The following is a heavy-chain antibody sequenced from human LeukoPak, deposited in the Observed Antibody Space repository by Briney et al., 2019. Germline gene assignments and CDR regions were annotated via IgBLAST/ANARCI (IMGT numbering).Heavy chain of an antibody. Sequence: PSETLSLTCTVSGGSVSSFYWSWIRQPAGRGLEWIGRIYSSGSTNYNPSLKSRISMSVDTSNNQFSLRLRSVAGADPAVYYCARQVAGNDAFDIWGQGTMVTVSS. CDR3: ARQVAGNDAFDI. V-gene: IGHV4-4*07. J-gene: IGHJ3*02. CDR1: GGSVSSFY. CDR2: IYSSGST. D-gene: IGHD6-13*01.